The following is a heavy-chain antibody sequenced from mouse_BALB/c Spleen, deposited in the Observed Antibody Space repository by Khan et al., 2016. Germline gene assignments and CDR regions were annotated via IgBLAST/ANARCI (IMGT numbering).Heavy chain of an antibody. CDR3: SISNINDVWFAY. CDR1: GDSITSGY. Sequence: EVQLVESGPSLVKPSQTLSLTCSVTGDSITSGYWNWIRKFPGNKLEYMGYINYSGSTHYNPSLKSRISITRDTPKNQYYLQFTSLTTEDIATYYCSISNINDVWFAYWGQGTLVTVSA. V-gene: IGHV3-8*02. J-gene: IGHJ3*01. CDR2: INYSGST. D-gene: IGHD1-3*01.